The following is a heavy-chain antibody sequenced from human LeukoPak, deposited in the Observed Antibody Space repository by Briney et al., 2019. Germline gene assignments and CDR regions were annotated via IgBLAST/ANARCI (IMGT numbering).Heavy chain of an antibody. V-gene: IGHV3-7*01. J-gene: IGHJ6*03. CDR1: GFTLSSYW. CDR3: ARGSAAGPYYYYMDV. CDR2: IKQDGSEK. Sequence: GGSLRLSCAASGFTLSSYWMSWVRQAPGKGLEWVANIKQDGSEKYYVDSVKGRFTISRDNAKNSLYLQMNSLRAEDTAVYYCARGSAAGPYYYYMDVWGKGTTVTISS. D-gene: IGHD6-13*01.